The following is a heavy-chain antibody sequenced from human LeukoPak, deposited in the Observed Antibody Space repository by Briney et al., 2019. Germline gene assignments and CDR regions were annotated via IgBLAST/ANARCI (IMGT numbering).Heavy chain of an antibody. D-gene: IGHD1-26*01. CDR1: GGSISIYY. CDR3: ARENSGSYREFDY. V-gene: IGHV4-4*07. CDR2: IYPSGST. J-gene: IGHJ4*02. Sequence: PSETLSLTCTVSGGSISIYYWTWIRQPAGKGREWIVRIYPSGSTNYNPSLKSRVTMSVDTSKNQFSLKLSSVTAADTAVYYCARENSGSYREFDYWGQGTLVTVSS.